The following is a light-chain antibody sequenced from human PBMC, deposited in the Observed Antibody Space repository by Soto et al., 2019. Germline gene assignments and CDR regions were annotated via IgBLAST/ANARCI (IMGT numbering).Light chain of an antibody. CDR2: GAS. CDR3: QQYDTWPRT. V-gene: IGKV3-15*01. CDR1: QSVISN. J-gene: IGKJ1*01. Sequence: EIVLTQSPATLSLSPGERATLSCRASQSVISNFLAWYQQKPGQAPRVLIYGASTRATGIPARLSGSGSGTEFTLTITSLQSQDFAVYYCQQYDTWPRTFGQGTKVDIK.